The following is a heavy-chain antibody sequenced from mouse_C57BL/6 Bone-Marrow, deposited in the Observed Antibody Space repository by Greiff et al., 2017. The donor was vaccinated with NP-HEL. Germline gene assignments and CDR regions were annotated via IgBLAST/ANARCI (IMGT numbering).Heavy chain of an antibody. CDR3: TREGTYYYGSSYGAY. CDR1: GYTFTSYW. D-gene: IGHD1-1*01. CDR2: IYPGNSDT. Sequence: VQLQQSGTVLARPGASVKMSCKTSGYTFTSYWMHWVKQRPGQGLEWIGAIYPGNSDTSYNQKFKGKAKLTAVTSATTAYMELSSLTNEDSAVYYCTREGTYYYGSSYGAYWGQGTLVTVSA. J-gene: IGHJ3*01. V-gene: IGHV1-5*01.